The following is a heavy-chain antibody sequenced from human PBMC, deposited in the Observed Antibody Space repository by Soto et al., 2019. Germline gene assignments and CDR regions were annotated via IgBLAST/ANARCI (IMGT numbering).Heavy chain of an antibody. CDR2: IFDGGAT. CDR1: GLSISGFDYY. CDR3: ARHDFPYCGGGTCLEY. Sequence: SETLSLTCAVSGLSISGFDYYWYWIRQPPGKGLEWIGHIFDGGATYYNPSLKTRPTISVDMSKNHVSLRLTSVTAADTAMYYCARHDFPYCGGGTCLEYWGQGARVTVSS. V-gene: IGHV4-30-4*01. J-gene: IGHJ4*02. D-gene: IGHD2-15*01.